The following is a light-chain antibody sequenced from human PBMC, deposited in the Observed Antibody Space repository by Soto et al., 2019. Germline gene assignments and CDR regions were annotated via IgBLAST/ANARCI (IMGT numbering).Light chain of an antibody. CDR3: CSYAPRFSV. V-gene: IGLV2-23*01. CDR2: EGS. CDR1: SDELGTYRF. J-gene: IGLJ3*02. Sequence: QSALSQPASVSGAPGQSITISCTGTSDELGTYRFFSWYQQHPGKAPKLIIYEGSTRPSGVSHRFSGSRSGYTASLTISGLHAEDEADYFCCSYAPRFSVFGGGTKLTVL.